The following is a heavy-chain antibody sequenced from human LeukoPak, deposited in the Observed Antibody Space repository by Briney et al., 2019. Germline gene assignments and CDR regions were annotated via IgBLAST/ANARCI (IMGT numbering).Heavy chain of an antibody. CDR1: GGSFSGYC. CDR3: ARGHKHDFWSGYSGWFDP. J-gene: IGHJ5*02. CDR2: INHSGTT. D-gene: IGHD3-3*01. V-gene: IGHV4-34*01. Sequence: SETLSLTCTVSGGSFSGYCWSWIRQPPGKGLELIGEINHSGTTNYNPSLKSRVTISLDASKNQFSLKLSSVTAADTAVYYCARGHKHDFWSGYSGWFDPWDQGTLVTVSS.